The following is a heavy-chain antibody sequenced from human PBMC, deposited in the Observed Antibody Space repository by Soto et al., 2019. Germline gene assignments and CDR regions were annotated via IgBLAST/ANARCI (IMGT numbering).Heavy chain of an antibody. CDR2: ISGSGDST. J-gene: IGHJ4*02. CDR3: AKGIYSYGYNSFDY. CDR1: GFTFSSYA. Sequence: GGSLRLSCAASGFTFSSYAMSWVRQAPGKGLEWVSAISGSGDSTYDADSVKGRFIISRDNSKNTLYLQMNSLRAEDTAVYYCAKGIYSYGYNSFDYWSQGTLVTVSS. V-gene: IGHV3-23*01. D-gene: IGHD5-18*01.